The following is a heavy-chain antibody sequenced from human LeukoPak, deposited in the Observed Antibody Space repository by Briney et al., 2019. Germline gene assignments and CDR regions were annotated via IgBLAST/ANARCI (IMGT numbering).Heavy chain of an antibody. D-gene: IGHD6-19*01. CDR3: ARVRYSSGWRNSMDAFDI. CDR1: GFTFSNYY. CDR2: IKQDGSER. V-gene: IGHV3-7*01. Sequence: AGGSLRLSCAASGFTFSNYYMSWVRQAPGKGLEWVANIKQDGSERFYGDSVTGRYTISRDNAKNTLYLQMNSQRAEDTAVYYCARVRYSSGWRNSMDAFDIWGQGTMVTVSS. J-gene: IGHJ3*02.